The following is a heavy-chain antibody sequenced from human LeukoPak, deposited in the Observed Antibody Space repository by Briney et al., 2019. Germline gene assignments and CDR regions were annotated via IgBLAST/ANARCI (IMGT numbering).Heavy chain of an antibody. Sequence: PGGSLRLSCAASGFTFSTYAMSWVRQAPGKGLEWVSAISGSGGSTYYADSVKGRFTISRDNSKNTLYLQMNSLRAEDTAVYYCASLGGQRDGYNRRVQSRIIGAFDIWGQGTMVTVSS. J-gene: IGHJ3*02. CDR3: ASLGGQRDGYNRRVQSRIIGAFDI. CDR1: GFTFSTYA. D-gene: IGHD5-24*01. V-gene: IGHV3-23*01. CDR2: ISGSGGST.